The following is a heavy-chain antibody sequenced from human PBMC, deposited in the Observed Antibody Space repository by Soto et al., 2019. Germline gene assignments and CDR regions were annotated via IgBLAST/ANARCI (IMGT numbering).Heavy chain of an antibody. CDR1: GGSISTSYYY. D-gene: IGHD3-16*01. Sequence: KASETLSLTCTVSGGSISTSYYYWGWIRQSPGKGLEWIGAIYYTGTTYYNPPLQSRATISVDTSKNQFSLKMSSVTAADTAVYFCARQAGAFGYYMDVWGKGPTVTVSS. V-gene: IGHV4-39*01. CDR2: IYYTGTT. J-gene: IGHJ6*03. CDR3: ARQAGAFGYYMDV.